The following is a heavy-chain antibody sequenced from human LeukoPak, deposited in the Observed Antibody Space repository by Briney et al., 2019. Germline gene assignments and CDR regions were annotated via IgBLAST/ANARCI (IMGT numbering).Heavy chain of an antibody. J-gene: IGHJ6*02. V-gene: IGHV3-48*04. D-gene: IGHD3-10*01. CDR3: AKDLYGSGSYYYYYYGMDV. CDR2: ISSSSSTI. CDR1: GFTFSSYS. Sequence: GGSLRLSCAASGFTFSSYSMNWVRQAPGKGLEWVSYISSSSSTIYYADSVKGRFTISRDNAKNSLYLQMNSLRAEDTALYYCAKDLYGSGSYYYYYYGMDVWGQGTTVTVSS.